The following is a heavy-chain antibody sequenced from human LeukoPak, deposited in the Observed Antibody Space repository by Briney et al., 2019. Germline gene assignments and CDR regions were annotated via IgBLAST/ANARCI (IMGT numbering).Heavy chain of an antibody. CDR3: ARTDMVRGVIGVFENFDY. CDR1: GFTFSTYS. Sequence: PGGSLRLSCATSGFTFSTYSMSWVRQAPGKGLEWVSVIYSGGSTYYADSVKGRFTISRDNSKNTLYLQMNSLRAEDTAVYYCARTDMVRGVIGVFENFDYWGQGTLVTVSS. J-gene: IGHJ4*02. D-gene: IGHD3-10*01. V-gene: IGHV3-66*01. CDR2: IYSGGST.